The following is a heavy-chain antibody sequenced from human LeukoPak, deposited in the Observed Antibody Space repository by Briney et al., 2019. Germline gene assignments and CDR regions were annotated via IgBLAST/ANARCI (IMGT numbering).Heavy chain of an antibody. Sequence: PSETLSLTCTVSGGSISSSSYYWGWIRQPPGKGLEWIGSIYYSGSTYYNPSLKSRVTISVDTSKNQFSLKLSSVTAADTAVYYCARRAYSIHSDYYYYYMDVWGKGTTVTVSS. CDR3: ARRAYSIHSDYYYYYMDV. V-gene: IGHV4-39*01. CDR1: GGSISSSSYY. J-gene: IGHJ6*03. D-gene: IGHD6-13*01. CDR2: IYYSGST.